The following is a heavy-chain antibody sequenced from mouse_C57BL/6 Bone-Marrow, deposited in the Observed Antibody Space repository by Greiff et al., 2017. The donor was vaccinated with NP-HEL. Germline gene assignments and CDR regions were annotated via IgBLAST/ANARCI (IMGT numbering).Heavy chain of an antibody. Sequence: QVHVKQSGPGLVQPSQSLSITCTVSGFSLTSYGVHWVRQSPGKGLEWLGVIWSGGSTVYNAAFISRLSISKDNSKSQVFFKMNSLQADDTAIYYCARNYCFDYWGQGTTLTVSS. J-gene: IGHJ2*01. CDR2: IWSGGST. V-gene: IGHV2-2*01. CDR3: ARNYCFDY. CDR1: GFSLTSYG.